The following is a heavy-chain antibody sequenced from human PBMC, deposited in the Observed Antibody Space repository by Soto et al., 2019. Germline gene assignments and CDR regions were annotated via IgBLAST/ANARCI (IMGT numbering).Heavy chain of an antibody. V-gene: IGHV3-74*01. CDR3: ARGGRGYYYMDV. Sequence: EVQLVESGGGLVQPGGSLRLSCAASGFTFSSFWMHWVRQAPGKGLVWVSRLNGDGSNTNYADSVRGRFTISRDNAMNTLYLQMNSLGVDDTAVYYCARGGRGYYYMDVWGEGTTVTVSS. J-gene: IGHJ6*03. CDR1: GFTFSSFW. CDR2: LNGDGSNT. D-gene: IGHD3-10*01.